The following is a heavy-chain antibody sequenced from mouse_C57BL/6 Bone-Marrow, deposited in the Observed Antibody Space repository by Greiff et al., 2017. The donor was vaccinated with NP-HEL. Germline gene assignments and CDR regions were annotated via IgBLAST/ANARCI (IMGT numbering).Heavy chain of an antibody. CDR3: ARLGTTVVVPYAMDY. J-gene: IGHJ4*01. CDR2: IYPGGGYT. Sequence: VQLQQSGAELVRPGTSVKMSCKASGYTFTNYWIGWAKQRPGHGLEWIGDIYPGGGYTNYNEKFKGKATLTADTSSSTAYMQFSSLTSEDSAIYYCARLGTTVVVPYAMDYWGQGTSVTVSS. V-gene: IGHV1-63*01. D-gene: IGHD1-1*01. CDR1: GYTFTNYW.